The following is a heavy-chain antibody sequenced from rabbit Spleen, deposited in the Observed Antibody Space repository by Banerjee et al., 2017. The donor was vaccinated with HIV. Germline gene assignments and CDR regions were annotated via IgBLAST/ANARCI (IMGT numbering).Heavy chain of an antibody. CDR2: IFTGASGGA. J-gene: IGHJ3*01. CDR1: GFSFSSSYY. Sequence: QEQLVESGGGLVQPEGSLTLTCTAAGFSFSSSYYMCWVRQAPGKGLEWVACIFTGASGGAYYATWAKGRFTVSITSSTTVTLQMTSLTAADTATYFCARDFPYRNNDPNNDLWGQGTLVTVS. D-gene: IGHD2-1*01. CDR3: ARDFPYRNNDPNNDL. V-gene: IGHV1S45*01.